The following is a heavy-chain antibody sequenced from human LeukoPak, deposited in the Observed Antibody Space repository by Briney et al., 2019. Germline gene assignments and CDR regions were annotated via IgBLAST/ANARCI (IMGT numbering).Heavy chain of an antibody. J-gene: IGHJ3*02. V-gene: IGHV4-61*05. CDR2: IYYSGST. D-gene: IGHD2-15*01. CDR1: GGSISSSSYY. CDR3: ARLFSSRALVVPIPTDAFDI. Sequence: SETLSLTCTVSGGSISSSSYYWSWIRQPPGKRLEWIGYIYYSGSTNYNPSLKSRVTISVDTSKNQFSLKLSSVTAADTAVYYCARLFSSRALVVPIPTDAFDIWGQGTMVTVSS.